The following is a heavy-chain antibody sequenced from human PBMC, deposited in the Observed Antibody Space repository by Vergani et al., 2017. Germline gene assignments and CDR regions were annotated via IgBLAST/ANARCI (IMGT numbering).Heavy chain of an antibody. CDR3: ARGGGYSGPGQTFDP. V-gene: IGHV4-59*01. J-gene: IGHJ5*02. D-gene: IGHD6-13*01. CDR1: GGSISSYY. CDR2: IYYSGST. Sequence: QVQLQESGPGLVQPSQTLSLTCTVSGGSISSYYWSWIRQPPGKGLEWIGYIYYSGSTNYNPALKSRVTISVDTYKNQFSLKLSSVTAADTAVYCCARGGGYSGPGQTFDPWGQGTLVTVS.